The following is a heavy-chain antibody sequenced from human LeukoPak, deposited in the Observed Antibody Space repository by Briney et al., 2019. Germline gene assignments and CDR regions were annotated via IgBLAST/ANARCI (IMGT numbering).Heavy chain of an antibody. CDR2: IYYSGST. V-gene: IGHV4-59*08. CDR1: GGSISSYY. Sequence: SETLSLTCTVSGGSISSYYWSWIRQPPGKGLEWIGYIYYSGSTNYNPSLKSRVTISVATSKTQFSLNLSSETAADPAVYTLAGQSLSSSWYLDWFDPWGQGTLVTVSS. D-gene: IGHD6-13*01. J-gene: IGHJ5*02. CDR3: AGQSLSSSWYLDWFDP.